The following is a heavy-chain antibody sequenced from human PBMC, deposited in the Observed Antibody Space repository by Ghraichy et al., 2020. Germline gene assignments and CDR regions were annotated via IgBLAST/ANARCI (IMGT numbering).Heavy chain of an antibody. Sequence: GESLNISCAASGFTFSSYSMNWVRQAPGKGLEWVSYISSSSSTIYYADSVKGRFTISRDNAKNSLYLQMNSLRAEDTAVYYCARDRITIFGVVIKEYFDYWGQGTLVTVSS. J-gene: IGHJ4*02. V-gene: IGHV3-48*01. CDR1: GFTFSSYS. CDR3: ARDRITIFGVVIKEYFDY. CDR2: ISSSSSTI. D-gene: IGHD3-3*01.